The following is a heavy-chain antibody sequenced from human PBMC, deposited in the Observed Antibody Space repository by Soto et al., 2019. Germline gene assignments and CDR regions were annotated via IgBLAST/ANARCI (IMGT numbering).Heavy chain of an antibody. D-gene: IGHD3-16*02. CDR1: GFTFSSYG. CDR3: ARSIMITCGGVIDYYGMDV. CDR2: IWYDGSNK. Sequence: QVQLVESGGGVVQPGRSLRLSCAASGFTFSSYGMHWVRQAPGKGLEWVAVIWYDGSNKYYADSVKGRFTISRDNSKNTLYLQMNSLRAEDTAVYYCARSIMITCGGVIDYYGMDVWGQGTTVTVSS. J-gene: IGHJ6*02. V-gene: IGHV3-33*01.